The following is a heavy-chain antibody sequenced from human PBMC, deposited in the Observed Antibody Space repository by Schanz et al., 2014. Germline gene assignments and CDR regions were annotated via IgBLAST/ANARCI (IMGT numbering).Heavy chain of an antibody. CDR1: GFSFSSYA. V-gene: IGHV3-48*01. D-gene: IGHD1-26*01. J-gene: IGHJ4*02. Sequence: EVQLVESGGGLVEPGGSLRLSCAASGFSFSSYAMGWVRQAPGKGLEWVSYISGSSRTIYYADSMKGRFTVSRDNAENALYLQMNSLRAEDTAVYYCARDHTTESYYSAGPPIDYWGQGTLLTVSS. CDR2: ISGSSRTI. CDR3: ARDHTTESYYSAGPPIDY.